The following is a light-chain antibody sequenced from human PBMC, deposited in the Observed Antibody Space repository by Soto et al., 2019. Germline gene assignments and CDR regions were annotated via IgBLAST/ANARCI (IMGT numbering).Light chain of an antibody. CDR2: GAS. J-gene: IGKJ4*01. V-gene: IGKV3-15*01. CDR3: QEYHNWPFVT. CDR1: QSVTNK. Sequence: EIVLTQFPVALSVSPGERATLSCRDSQSVTNKLNWYQQKPGQAPRLPIYGASTRATGLPARFSGSGSETEFTLTISSLQSEDFAVYYCQEYHNWPFVTFGGGTKVETK.